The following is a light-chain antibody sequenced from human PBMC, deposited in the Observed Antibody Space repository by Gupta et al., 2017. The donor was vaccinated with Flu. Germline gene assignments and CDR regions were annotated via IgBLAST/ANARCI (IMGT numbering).Light chain of an antibody. V-gene: IGLV1-51*01. CDR3: GTWVNSLNVVV. Sequence: GNNKRPSGIPHRFSGSESGTSHTLTITGLQTGDEADDYCGTWVNSLNVVVFGGGTWLTVL. CDR2: GNN. J-gene: IGLJ3*02.